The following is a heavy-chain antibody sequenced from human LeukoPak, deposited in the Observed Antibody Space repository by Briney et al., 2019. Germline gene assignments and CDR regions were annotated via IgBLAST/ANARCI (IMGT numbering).Heavy chain of an antibody. CDR1: GFTFSSYG. Sequence: GGFLRLSCAASGFTFSSYGMHWVRQAPGKGLEWVAFIRYDGSNKYYADSVKGRFTISRDNSKNTLYLQMNSLRAEDTAVYYCAKVIVPAAVRAYYYYMDVWGKGTTVTVSS. CDR2: IRYDGSNK. J-gene: IGHJ6*03. D-gene: IGHD2-2*01. CDR3: AKVIVPAAVRAYYYYMDV. V-gene: IGHV3-30*02.